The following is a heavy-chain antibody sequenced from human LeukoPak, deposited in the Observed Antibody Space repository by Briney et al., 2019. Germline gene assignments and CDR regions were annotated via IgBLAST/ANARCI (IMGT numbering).Heavy chain of an antibody. CDR1: GFTFSTYA. J-gene: IGHJ4*02. V-gene: IGHV3-30-3*01. Sequence: PGGSLRLSCAASGFTFSTYAMHWVRQAPGKGLEWVAVMSYDGSNKYYADSEKGRFTISRDNSKSTLYLQMNSLRAEDTAVYYCARVAQGPHYFDYWGQGTLVTVSS. CDR2: MSYDGSNK. CDR3: ARVAQGPHYFDY.